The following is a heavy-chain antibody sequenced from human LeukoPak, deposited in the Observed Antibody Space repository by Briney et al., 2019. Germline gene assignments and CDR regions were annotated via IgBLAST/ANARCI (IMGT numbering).Heavy chain of an antibody. CDR3: ARGTYYYDSSGYFDY. D-gene: IGHD3-22*01. CDR1: GYTFTGYY. V-gene: IGHV1-2*06. Sequence: ASVKVSCXASGYTFTGYYMHWVRLAPGQGLEWMGRINPNSGGTNYAQKFQGRVTMTRDTSISTAYMELSRLRSDDTAVYYCARGTYYYDSSGYFDYWGQGTLVTVSS. CDR2: INPNSGGT. J-gene: IGHJ4*02.